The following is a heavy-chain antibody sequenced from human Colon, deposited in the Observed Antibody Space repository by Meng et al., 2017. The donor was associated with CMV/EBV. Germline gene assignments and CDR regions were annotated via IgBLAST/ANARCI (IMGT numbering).Heavy chain of an antibody. D-gene: IGHD5-18*01. J-gene: IGHJ5*02. CDR2: FSGSGGST. Sequence: GGFLRPSCAASGFTFNTYIMSWFRQAPGKGLEWVSSFSGSGGSTYYEDSVRGRFLISRNNSKNTVYLQMNSLRADDTALHYCAKDLGSALHGGYAYGPRWFDPWGQGTLVTVSS. CDR3: AKDLGSALHGGYAYGPRWFDP. CDR1: GFTFNTYI. V-gene: IGHV3-23*01.